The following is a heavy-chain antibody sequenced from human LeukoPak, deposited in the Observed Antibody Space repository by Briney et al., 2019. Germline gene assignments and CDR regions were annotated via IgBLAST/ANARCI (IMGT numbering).Heavy chain of an antibody. CDR3: AEGDDYGDYYVSS. CDR2: ISGGGSVT. Sequence: PGGSLRLSCAASGFTFSSYAMSWVRQAPGKGLEWVSSISGGGSVTYYADSVKGRFTISRDKSKNTLYLQMNSLRAEDAAVYYCAEGDDYGDYYVSSWGQGTLVTVSS. J-gene: IGHJ5*02. V-gene: IGHV3-23*01. D-gene: IGHD4-17*01. CDR1: GFTFSSYA.